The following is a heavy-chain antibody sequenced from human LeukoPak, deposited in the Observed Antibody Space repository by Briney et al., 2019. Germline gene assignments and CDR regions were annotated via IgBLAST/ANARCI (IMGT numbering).Heavy chain of an antibody. CDR1: GGSISSSSYY. CDR2: IYYSGST. D-gene: IGHD3-3*01. CDR3: ARAATYYDFWSGQIGINWFDP. V-gene: IGHV4-39*01. Sequence: PSETLSLTCTVSGGSISSSSYYWGWIRQPPGKGLEWIGSIYYSGSTYYNPSLKSRVTISVDTSKNQFSLKLSSVTAADTAVYYCARAATYYDFWSGQIGINWFDPWGQGTLVTVSS. J-gene: IGHJ5*02.